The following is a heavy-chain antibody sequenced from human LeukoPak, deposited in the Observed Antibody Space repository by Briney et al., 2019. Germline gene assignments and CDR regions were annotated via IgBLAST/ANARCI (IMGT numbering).Heavy chain of an antibody. D-gene: IGHD1-26*01. CDR3: ATGNRRGSYHGY. Sequence: GASGKLSRKVSGSTLTELSMHWVRQAPATGPEWMGGFDPEDGETIYAQKFQGRVTITEDTSTDTAYMELSSLRSEDTAVYYCATGNRRGSYHGYWGQGTLVTVSS. V-gene: IGHV1-24*01. J-gene: IGHJ4*02. CDR1: GSTLTELS. CDR2: FDPEDGET.